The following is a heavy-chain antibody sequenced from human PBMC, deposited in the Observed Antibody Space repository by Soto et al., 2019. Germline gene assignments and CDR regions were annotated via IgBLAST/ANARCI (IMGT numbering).Heavy chain of an antibody. J-gene: IGHJ6*02. CDR2: IKTSAVGGAT. V-gene: IGHV3-15*07. D-gene: IGHD2-15*01. CDR1: GFSFNEAW. CDR3: TTGSVEGI. Sequence: EVQLVESAGGLVKPGGSLRLSCVASGFSFNEAWMNWVRQAPGQGREWVGRIKTSAVGGATNDAAPVQGRFTISRDDSKNTLYLHMNSLRTEYSAIYYCTTGSVEGIWGQGTKVIVSS.